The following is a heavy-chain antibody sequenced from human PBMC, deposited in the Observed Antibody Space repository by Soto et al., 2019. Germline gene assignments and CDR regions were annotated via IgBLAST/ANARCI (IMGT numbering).Heavy chain of an antibody. CDR2: IWCDGSNK. J-gene: IGHJ4*02. D-gene: IGHD3-10*01. CDR3: ARDLTVTMVRGVLHY. V-gene: IGHV3-33*01. CDR1: GFTFSSYG. Sequence: QVQLVESGGGVVQPGRSLRLSCAASGFTFSSYGMHWVRQAPGKGLEWVAVIWCDGSNKYYADSVKGRFTISRDNSKNTLYLQMNSLRAEDTAVYYCARDLTVTMVRGVLHYWGQGTLVTVSS.